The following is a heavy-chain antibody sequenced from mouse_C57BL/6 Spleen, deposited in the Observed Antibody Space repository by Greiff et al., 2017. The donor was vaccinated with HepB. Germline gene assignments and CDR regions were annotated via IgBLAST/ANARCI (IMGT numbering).Heavy chain of an antibody. CDR1: GYTFTSYW. CDR3: ARDVSSSAWFAY. CDR2: IDPSDSYT. V-gene: IGHV1-59*01. D-gene: IGHD1-1*01. Sequence: VQLQQPGAELVRPGTSVKLSCKASGYTFTSYWMHWVKQRPGQGLEWIGVIDPSDSYTNSNKKFKGKATLTVDPSSSTAYMQLSSLTSEDSAVYYCARDVSSSAWFAYWGQGTLVTVSA. J-gene: IGHJ3*01.